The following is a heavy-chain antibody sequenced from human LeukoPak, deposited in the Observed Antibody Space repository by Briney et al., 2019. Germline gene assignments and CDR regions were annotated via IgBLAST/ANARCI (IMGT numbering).Heavy chain of an antibody. CDR1: GFTFSSYA. J-gene: IGHJ4*02. V-gene: IGHV3-30*04. CDR2: ISYDGSNK. D-gene: IGHD5/OR15-5a*01. CDR3: ARDRVENGPPDY. Sequence: GALRLYCAASGFTFSSYAMHWVRQAPGKGVEWVAVISYDGSNKYYADSVKGRFTISRDNSKNTLYLQMNSLRAEDTAVYYCARDRVENGPPDYWGQGTLVTVSS.